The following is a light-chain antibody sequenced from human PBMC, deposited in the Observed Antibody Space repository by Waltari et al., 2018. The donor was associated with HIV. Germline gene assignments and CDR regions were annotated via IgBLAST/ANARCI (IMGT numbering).Light chain of an antibody. V-gene: IGKV1-9*01. CDR1: QGISNY. CDR3: QQLHTYPRT. Sequence: DIQLTQSPSILSASVGDRVTITCWASQGISNYLAWYQQKPGKAPKLLIFLASTLQSGVPSRFSDSGSETDFTLIISSLQPEDFATYYCQQLHTYPRTFGQGTKVEIK. J-gene: IGKJ1*01. CDR2: LAS.